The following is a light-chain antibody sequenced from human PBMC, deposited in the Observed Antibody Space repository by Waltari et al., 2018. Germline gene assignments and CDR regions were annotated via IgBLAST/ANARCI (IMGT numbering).Light chain of an antibody. J-gene: IGKJ3*01. CDR1: QSNRIF. CDR2: AAS. Sequence: DIQMTQSPSSLSASVGERVTIPCRASQSNRIFLNWYQQQPGKAPKLLIYAASNLQSGVPSRFSGRGSGTDFTLTISSLRPEDFATYYCQQSYSTPFTFGPGTKVDIK. V-gene: IGKV1-39*01. CDR3: QQSYSTPFT.